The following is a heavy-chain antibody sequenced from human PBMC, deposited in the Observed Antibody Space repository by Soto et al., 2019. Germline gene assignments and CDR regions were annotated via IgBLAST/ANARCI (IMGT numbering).Heavy chain of an antibody. CDR2: ISAYNGNT. CDR3: ARDLYYYDSSGYYRPGDYYYGMDV. D-gene: IGHD3-22*01. J-gene: IGHJ6*02. Sequence: GASVKVSCKASGYTFTSYCISWVRQAPGQGLEWMGWISAYNGNTNYAQKLQGRVTMTTDTSTSTAYMELRSLRSDDTAVYYCARDLYYYDSSGYYRPGDYYYGMDVWGQGTTVTVSS. CDR1: GYTFTSYC. V-gene: IGHV1-18*04.